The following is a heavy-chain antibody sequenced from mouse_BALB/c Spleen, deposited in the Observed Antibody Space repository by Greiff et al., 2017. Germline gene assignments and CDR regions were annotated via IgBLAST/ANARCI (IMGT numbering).Heavy chain of an antibody. J-gene: IGHJ2*01. CDR3: ARTRGSYYLDY. CDR2: IWSGGST. V-gene: IGHV2-2*02. CDR1: GFSLTSYC. Sequence: QVQLQQSGPGLVQPSQSLSITCTASGFSLTSYCVHWVRQSPGKGLEWLGVIWSGGSTDYNAAFIYRLSISKDNSTSQVFCNMNSLQANDTAIYYCARTRGSYYLDYWGQGTTLTVSA.